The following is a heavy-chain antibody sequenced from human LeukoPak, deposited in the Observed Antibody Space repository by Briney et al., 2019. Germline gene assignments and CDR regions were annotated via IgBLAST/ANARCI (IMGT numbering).Heavy chain of an antibody. CDR3: VRRVRYFGQNDY. J-gene: IGHJ4*02. Sequence: SETLSLTCTVSGASMSDYYWSWIRQPPGKGLEWIGYIYYPGSTNYNPSLKSRATMSVDTSKNQISLKLSSVTAADSAVYYCVRRVRYFGQNDYWGQGTLVTVSS. CDR2: IYYPGST. D-gene: IGHD3-9*01. V-gene: IGHV4-59*08. CDR1: GASMSDYY.